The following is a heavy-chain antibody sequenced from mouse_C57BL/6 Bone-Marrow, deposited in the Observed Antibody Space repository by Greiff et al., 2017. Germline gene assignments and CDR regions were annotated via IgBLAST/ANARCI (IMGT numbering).Heavy chain of an antibody. D-gene: IGHD1-1*01. CDR3: ASSGYGSRDWYFDV. Sequence: EVQRVVSGGGLVKPGGTLKLSCAVSGFTFSDYGMHWVRQAPEKGLEWVAYISSGSSTIYYADTVMGRFTISRDEAKNTLFLQMTSLRYEDTTMYYCASSGYGSRDWYFDVWGTGTTVTVSS. CDR2: ISSGSSTI. J-gene: IGHJ1*03. V-gene: IGHV5-17*01. CDR1: GFTFSDYG.